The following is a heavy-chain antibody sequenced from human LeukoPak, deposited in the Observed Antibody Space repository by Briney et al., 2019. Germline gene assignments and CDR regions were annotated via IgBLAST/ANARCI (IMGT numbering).Heavy chain of an antibody. V-gene: IGHV3-15*01. J-gene: IGHJ4*02. CDR2: IKSKTDGGTT. Sequence: GGSLRLSYAASGFTFSNAWMSWVRQAPGKGLEWVGRIKSKTDGGTTDYAAPVKGRFTISRDDSKNTLYLQMNSLKTEDTAVYYCTTRGYCSSTSCYTGPIFDYWGQGTLVTVSS. CDR3: TTRGYCSSTSCYTGPIFDY. CDR1: GFTFSNAW. D-gene: IGHD2-2*02.